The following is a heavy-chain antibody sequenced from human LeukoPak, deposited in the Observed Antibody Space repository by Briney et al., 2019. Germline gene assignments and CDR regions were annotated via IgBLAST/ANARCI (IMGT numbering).Heavy chain of an antibody. V-gene: IGHV3-74*01. J-gene: IGHJ4*02. CDR3: ARGGDTYYDFWSGYYYYFDY. CDR2: INSDGSST. D-gene: IGHD3-3*01. CDR1: GFTFSSYW. Sequence: GGSLRLSCAASGFTFSSYWMHWVRQAPGKGLVWVSRINSDGSSTSYADSVKGRFTISRDNAKNTLYLQMNSLRAEDTAVYYCARGGDTYYDFWSGYYYYFDYWGQGTLVTVSS.